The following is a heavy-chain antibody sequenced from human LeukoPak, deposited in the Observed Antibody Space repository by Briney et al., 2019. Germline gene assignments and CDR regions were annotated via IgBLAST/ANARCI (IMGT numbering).Heavy chain of an antibody. V-gene: IGHV3-23*01. Sequence: PGGSLRLSCAASGFTFNNYAMNWVRQAPGKGLEWVAAISGTGGSTYYADSVKGRFTISRDNPENTLSLQMSSLRAEDTAVYYCAKDHGRWGQGTLVTVSS. CDR1: GFTFNNYA. J-gene: IGHJ4*02. CDR3: AKDHGR. D-gene: IGHD3/OR15-3a*01. CDR2: ISGTGGST.